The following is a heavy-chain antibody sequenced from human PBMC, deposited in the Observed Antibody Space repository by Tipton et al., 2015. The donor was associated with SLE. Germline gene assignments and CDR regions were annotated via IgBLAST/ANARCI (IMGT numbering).Heavy chain of an antibody. V-gene: IGHV4-59*01. J-gene: IGHJ4*02. CDR2: ISYSETT. CDR3: AGAWQGYCSGGTCYVLDY. CDR1: GGSFSGYH. Sequence: LRLSCAVYGGSFSGYHWTWIRQPPGKGLEWIGYISYSETTNYNPSLKSRVTISVDTSKNQFSLKLRPVTAADTAVYYCAGAWQGYCSGGTCYVLDYWGQGTLVTVSS. D-gene: IGHD2-15*01.